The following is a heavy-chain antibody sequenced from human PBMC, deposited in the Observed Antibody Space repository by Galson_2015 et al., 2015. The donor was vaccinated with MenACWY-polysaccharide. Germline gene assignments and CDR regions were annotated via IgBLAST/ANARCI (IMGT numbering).Heavy chain of an antibody. CDR2: INKEGTET. CDR1: GFSFSSYW. V-gene: IGHV3-7*01. D-gene: IGHD1-26*01. CDR3: VRTSRSYGFNFDR. Sequence: SLRLSCAASGFSFSSYWMTWVRQAPGRGLQWVANINKEGTETYYADSVKGRFTISRDNAKSSVYLQMNSLSAEDTAMYYCVRTSRSYGFNFDRWSHGTLVTVTS. J-gene: IGHJ4*01.